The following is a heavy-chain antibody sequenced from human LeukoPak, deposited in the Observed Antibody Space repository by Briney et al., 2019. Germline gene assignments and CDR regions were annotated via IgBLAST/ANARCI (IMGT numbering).Heavy chain of an antibody. D-gene: IGHD1-26*01. CDR3: AARSSGNPYF. Sequence: GGSLRLSCTASGLTLSNYWMIWVRQAPGKGLQWVAKIKQDGSEKYYVDSVKGRFTISRDNAENSLYLQTNSLRVEDTAVYYCAARSSGNPYFWGQGTLVTVSS. CDR1: GLTLSNYW. CDR2: IKQDGSEK. V-gene: IGHV3-7*03. J-gene: IGHJ4*02.